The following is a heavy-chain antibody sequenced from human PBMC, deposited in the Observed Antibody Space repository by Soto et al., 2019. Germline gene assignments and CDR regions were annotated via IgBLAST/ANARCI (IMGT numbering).Heavy chain of an antibody. V-gene: IGHV4-30-4*01. Sequence: SETLSLTCTVSGGSISSGDYYWSWIRQPPGKGLEWIGYIYYSGSTYYKPSLKNRVNISVDTSKNQFSLKLSSVTAADTAVYYCARVSSRMINAFDIWGQGTMVTVSS. CDR3: ARVSSRMINAFDI. CDR1: GGSISSGDYY. D-gene: IGHD3-16*01. CDR2: IYYSGST. J-gene: IGHJ3*02.